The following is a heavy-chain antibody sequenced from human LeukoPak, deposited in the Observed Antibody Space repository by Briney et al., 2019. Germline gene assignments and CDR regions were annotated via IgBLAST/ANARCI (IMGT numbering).Heavy chain of an antibody. D-gene: IGHD3-10*01. CDR2: ISAYNGNT. CDR1: GYTFTSYD. CDR3: ARSRSMVRGVQSH. Sequence: ASVKVSCKASGYTFTSYDINWVRQATRQGLEWMGWISAYNGNTNYAQKLQGRVTMTTDTSTSTAYMELRSLRSDNTAVYYCARSRSMVRGVQSHWGQGTLVTVSS. J-gene: IGHJ4*02. V-gene: IGHV1-18*01.